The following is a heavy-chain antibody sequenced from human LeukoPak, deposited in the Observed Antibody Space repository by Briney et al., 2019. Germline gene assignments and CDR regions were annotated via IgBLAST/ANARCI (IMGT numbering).Heavy chain of an antibody. CDR1: GFTFSSYW. V-gene: IGHV3-23*01. D-gene: IGHD3-22*01. J-gene: IGHJ4*02. CDR3: AKDGDRYDSSEFDY. CDR2: ISGSGGST. Sequence: GGSLRLSCAASGFTFSSYWMSWVRQAPGKGLEWVSAISGSGGSTYYADSVKGRFTVSRDNSKNALYLQMNSLRAEDTAVYYCAKDGDRYDSSEFDYWGQGTLVTVSS.